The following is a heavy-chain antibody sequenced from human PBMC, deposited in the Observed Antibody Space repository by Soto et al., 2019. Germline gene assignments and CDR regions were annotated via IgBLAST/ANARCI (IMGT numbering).Heavy chain of an antibody. J-gene: IGHJ6*02. V-gene: IGHV4-39*01. CDR3: ASDYSGYSADPEYYGVEV. CDR1: GGSVTLTSYY. CDR2: VYYSGST. Sequence: PSETLSLTCSVSGGSVTLTSYYWGWIRQPPGKGLEWIGNVYYSGSTNYNPSLKSRVTISVDTSKNQFSLSLKSVTAADTAVYYCASDYSGYSADPEYYGVEVWGQGTTVT. D-gene: IGHD3-22*01.